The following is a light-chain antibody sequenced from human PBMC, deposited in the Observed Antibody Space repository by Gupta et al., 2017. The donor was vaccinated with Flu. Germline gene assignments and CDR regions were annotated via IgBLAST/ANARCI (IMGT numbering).Light chain of an antibody. CDR1: QSVSSN. V-gene: IGKV3-15*01. J-gene: IGKJ4*01. Sequence: EIVMTHSPATLSLCPGERATLSCRASQSVSSNIAWYQQKPGQAPRLLIYGASTSATGIPARFSGSGSWREFTLTISSRQAEDFAVYYCQQYNNWPPLTFGGGTKVE. CDR2: GAS. CDR3: QQYNNWPPLT.